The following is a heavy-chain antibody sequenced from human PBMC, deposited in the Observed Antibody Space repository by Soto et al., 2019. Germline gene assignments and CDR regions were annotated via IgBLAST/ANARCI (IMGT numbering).Heavy chain of an antibody. D-gene: IGHD6-19*01. CDR1: GFTFSDHY. Sequence: LRLSCAASGFTFSDHYMDWVRQAPGKGLEWVGRTRNKANSYTTEYAASVKGRFTISRDDSKNSLYLQMNSLKTEDTAVYYCARVTAVAYIVPDLPDYYHNYMDVWGKGTTLTV. CDR3: ARVTAVAYIVPDLPDYYHNYMDV. J-gene: IGHJ6*03. CDR2: TRNKANSYTT. V-gene: IGHV3-72*01.